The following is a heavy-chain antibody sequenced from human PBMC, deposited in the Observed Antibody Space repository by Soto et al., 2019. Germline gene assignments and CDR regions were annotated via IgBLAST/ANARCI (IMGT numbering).Heavy chain of an antibody. V-gene: IGHV4-4*02. CDR3: ARHSGSYFRDY. D-gene: IGHD1-26*01. CDR1: GDSIRSSNW. CDR2: IYHSGST. Sequence: SETLSLTCGVSGDSIRSSNWWSWVRQPPGKGLEWIGEIYHSGSTNYNPSLKSRVTISVDKSKNQFSLNLNSVTAADTAVYYCARHSGSYFRDYWGQGTLVTVSS. J-gene: IGHJ4*02.